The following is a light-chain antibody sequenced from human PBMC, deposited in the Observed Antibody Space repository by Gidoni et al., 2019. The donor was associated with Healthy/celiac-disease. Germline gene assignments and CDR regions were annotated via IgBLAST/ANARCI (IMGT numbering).Light chain of an antibody. J-gene: IGKJ1*01. V-gene: IGKV1-33*01. CDR1: QDISNY. Sequence: DIQMTQSPSSLSASVGDRVTITCQASQDISNYLNWYQQKPGKAPKLLIYDASNLETGAPSRFSGSGSGTDFTFTISSLQPEDIATYYCQQCDNLPWTFGQGTKVEIK. CDR2: DAS. CDR3: QQCDNLPWT.